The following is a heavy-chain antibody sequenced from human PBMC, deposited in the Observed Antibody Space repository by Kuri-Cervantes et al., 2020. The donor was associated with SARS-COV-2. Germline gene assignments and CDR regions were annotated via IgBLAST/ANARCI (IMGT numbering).Heavy chain of an antibody. CDR1: GFSLSTTGMR. CDR3: ARSPHSGHGSRTLGAFDF. J-gene: IGHJ3*01. Sequence: SGPTLVKPTQTLTLTCTFSGFSLSTTGMRVSWIRQPPGKALEWLARIDWDDGKFYSTSLKTSLTVSKDNSKNQVVLTMTNVDPVDTATYYCARSPHSGHGSRTLGAFDFWGQGTMVTVSS. D-gene: IGHD5-12*01. V-gene: IGHV2-70*04. CDR2: IDWDDGK.